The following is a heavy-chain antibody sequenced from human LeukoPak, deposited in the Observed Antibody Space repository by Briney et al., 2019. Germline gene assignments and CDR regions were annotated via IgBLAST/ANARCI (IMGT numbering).Heavy chain of an antibody. Sequence: PSETLSLTCTVSGDSISTSNSYWGWIRQPPGKGLEWIGSIYHSGSTYYNPSLKSRVTISVDTSKNQFSLKLSSVTAADTAVYYCARDYSGSHDYWGQGTLVTVSS. CDR1: GDSISTSNSY. V-gene: IGHV4-39*07. CDR2: IYHSGST. J-gene: IGHJ4*02. D-gene: IGHD1-26*01. CDR3: ARDYSGSHDY.